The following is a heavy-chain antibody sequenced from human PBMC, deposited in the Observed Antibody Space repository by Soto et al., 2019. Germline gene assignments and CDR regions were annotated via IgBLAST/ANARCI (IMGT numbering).Heavy chain of an antibody. Sequence: QVQLVQSGAEVKKPGASVKVSCKASGYTFTGYYMHWVRQAPGQGLEWMGWINPNSGGTNYAQKFQGWVTMTRDTSISKAYMELSRLRSDDTAVYYCEREGLLRYFDSARYYYYYGMDVWGQGTTVTVSS. D-gene: IGHD3-9*01. CDR2: INPNSGGT. CDR3: EREGLLRYFDSARYYYYYGMDV. J-gene: IGHJ6*02. V-gene: IGHV1-2*04. CDR1: GYTFTGYY.